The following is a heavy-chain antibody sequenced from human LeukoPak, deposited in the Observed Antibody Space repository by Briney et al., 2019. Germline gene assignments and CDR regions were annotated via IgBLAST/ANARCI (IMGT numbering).Heavy chain of an antibody. CDR1: GFTFSSYA. D-gene: IGHD4-11*01. J-gene: IGHJ4*02. V-gene: IGHV3-30-3*01. CDR2: ISDDGSNE. CDR3: AKAGYSTLADY. Sequence: GRSLRLSCAASGFTFSSYAMHWVRQAPGKGLEWVAIISDDGSNEYYADSVKGRFTISRDNSKNTLYLQMNSLRAEDTAVYYCAKAGYSTLADYWGQGTLVTVSS.